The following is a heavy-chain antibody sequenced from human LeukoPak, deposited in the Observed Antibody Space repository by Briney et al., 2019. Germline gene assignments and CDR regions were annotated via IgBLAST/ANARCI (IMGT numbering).Heavy chain of an antibody. CDR1: GGSMSNYY. J-gene: IGHJ5*02. V-gene: IGHV4-59*01. Sequence: PSETLSLTCTVSGGSMSNYYWTWIRQPPGRGLEWLGYVYYRGSTNYNPSLKSRVTISVDTSKNQFSLKLSSVTAADTAVYYCARGRREAPERPNWFDPWGQGTLVTVSS. D-gene: IGHD1-1*01. CDR2: VYYRGST. CDR3: ARGRREAPERPNWFDP.